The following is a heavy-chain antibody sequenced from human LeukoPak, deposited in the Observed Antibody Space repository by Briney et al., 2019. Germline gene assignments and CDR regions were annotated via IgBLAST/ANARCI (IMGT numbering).Heavy chain of an antibody. V-gene: IGHV4-38-2*02. CDR1: GYSISSGYY. CDR3: ARGITMIVVVKGYFDY. J-gene: IGHJ4*02. Sequence: SETLSLTCTVSGYSISSGYYWGWIRPPPGKGLEWIGSIYHSGSTYYNPSLKSRVTISVDTSKNQFSLKLSSVTAADTAVYYCARGITMIVVVKGYFDYWGQGTLVTVSS. D-gene: IGHD3-22*01. CDR2: IYHSGST.